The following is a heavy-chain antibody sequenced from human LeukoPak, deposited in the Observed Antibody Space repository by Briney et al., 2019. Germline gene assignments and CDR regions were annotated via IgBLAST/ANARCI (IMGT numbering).Heavy chain of an antibody. Sequence: PGRSLRLSCAASGFILSSYDMHWVRQPPGKGLEWLAVISREGSIKYHADSVRGRFTISRDNSHNTPYLQMNSLRVEDTAVYYCARHFTTGSIDHWGQGNLVTVSS. CDR3: ARHFTTGSIDH. CDR1: GFILSSYD. V-gene: IGHV3-30-3*01. D-gene: IGHD3-9*01. J-gene: IGHJ4*02. CDR2: ISREGSIK.